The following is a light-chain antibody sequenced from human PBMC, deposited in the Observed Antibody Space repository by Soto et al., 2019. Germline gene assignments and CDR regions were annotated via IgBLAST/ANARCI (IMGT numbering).Light chain of an antibody. Sequence: DIQMTQSPSTLSASVGDGVTITCRASQSISSWLAWYQQKPGKAPKLLIYKASSLESGVPSRFSGSGSGTEFTLTISSLQPDDFATYYCKQYNSYWTFGQGTKVEIK. V-gene: IGKV1-5*03. CDR2: KAS. CDR1: QSISSW. J-gene: IGKJ1*01. CDR3: KQYNSYWT.